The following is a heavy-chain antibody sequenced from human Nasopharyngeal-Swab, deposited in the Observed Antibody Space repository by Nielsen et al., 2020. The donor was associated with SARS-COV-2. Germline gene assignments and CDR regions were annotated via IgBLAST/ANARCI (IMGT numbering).Heavy chain of an antibody. CDR3: ARSCSSTSCFWNYYGMDV. V-gene: IGHV4-59*13. CDR2: IYYSGST. J-gene: IGHJ6*02. CDR1: GGSISSYY. D-gene: IGHD2-2*01. Sequence: SETLSLTCTVSGGSISSYYWSWIRQPPGKGLEWIGYIYYSGSTNYNPSLKSRVTISVDTSKNQFSLKLSSVTAADTAVYYCARSCSSTSCFWNYYGMDVWSQGTTVTVSS.